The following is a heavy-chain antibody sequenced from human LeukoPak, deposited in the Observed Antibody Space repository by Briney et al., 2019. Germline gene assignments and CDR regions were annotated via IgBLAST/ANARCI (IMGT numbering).Heavy chain of an antibody. CDR3: ARDRSSGWYRRVDNWFDP. CDR2: IHYSGST. J-gene: IGHJ5*02. Sequence: PTETLSLTCTVSGGSVSSGSYYWSWIRQPPGKGLEWIGYIHYSGSTNYNPSLKSRVTISVDTSKNQFSLKLSSVTAADTAVYYCARDRSSGWYRRVDNWFDPWGQGTLVTVSS. D-gene: IGHD6-19*01. CDR1: GGSVSSGSYY. V-gene: IGHV4-61*01.